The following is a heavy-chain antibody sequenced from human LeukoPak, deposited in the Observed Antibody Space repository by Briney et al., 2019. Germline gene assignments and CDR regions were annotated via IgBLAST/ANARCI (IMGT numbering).Heavy chain of an antibody. CDR1: GFTFSSYE. J-gene: IGHJ4*02. CDR2: ISSSGSTI. V-gene: IGHV3-48*03. D-gene: IGHD6-6*01. Sequence: GGSLRLSCAASGFTFSSYEMNWVRQAPGKGLEWVSYISSSGSTIYYADSVKGRFTISRDDAKNSLYLQMDSLRAEDTAIYYCARGSTYSSSPFDYWGQGILVTVSS. CDR3: ARGSTYSSSPFDY.